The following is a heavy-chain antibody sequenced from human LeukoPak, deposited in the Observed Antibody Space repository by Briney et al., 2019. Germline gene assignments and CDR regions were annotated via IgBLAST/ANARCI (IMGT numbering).Heavy chain of an antibody. J-gene: IGHJ4*02. V-gene: IGHV1-18*01. D-gene: IGHD1-1*01. CDR1: GYNFPVFG. Sequence: GASVKVSCTPSGYNFPVFGISWVRQAPGQGLEWMGWISGYNGRTIYAQTVQDRVTMTTDTSTRTVYMELRSLKPNDTAVYYCARETSGGDRQPTGYFDYWGQGSLVIVSS. CDR3: ARETSGGDRQPTGYFDY. CDR2: ISGYNGRT.